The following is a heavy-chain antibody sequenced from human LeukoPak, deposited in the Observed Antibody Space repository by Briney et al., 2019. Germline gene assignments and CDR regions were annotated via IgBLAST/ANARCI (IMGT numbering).Heavy chain of an antibody. J-gene: IGHJ4*02. V-gene: IGHV1-8*03. D-gene: IGHD4-17*01. Sequence: ASVKVSCKTSGYTFTTYHINWVRQATAQGLAWLGWMNPYSGDRGYAQKFQGRLSITSDTSISTAYMELSSLRSDDTAVYFCARTTSLTASGYDYWGQGTLVTVSS. CDR2: MNPYSGDR. CDR1: GYTFTTYH. CDR3: ARTTSLTASGYDY.